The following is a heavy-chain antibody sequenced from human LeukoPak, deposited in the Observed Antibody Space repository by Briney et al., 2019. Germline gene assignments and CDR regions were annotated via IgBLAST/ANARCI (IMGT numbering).Heavy chain of an antibody. Sequence: KPSQTLSLTCTVSGGSISSGDYYWSWIRQPPGKGLEWIGYIYNNGRTYYNPSLKSRVTISVDTSKNLFSLKVSSVTAADAAVYYCARGRSSSWSSFDYWGQGTLVTVSS. D-gene: IGHD6-13*01. CDR2: IYNNGRT. CDR3: ARGRSSSWSSFDY. CDR1: GGSISSGDYY. J-gene: IGHJ4*02. V-gene: IGHV4-30-4*01.